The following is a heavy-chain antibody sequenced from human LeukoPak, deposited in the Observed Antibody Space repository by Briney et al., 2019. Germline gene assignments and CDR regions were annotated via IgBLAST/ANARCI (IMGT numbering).Heavy chain of an antibody. Sequence: ASVKVSCKASGYTFTGYYMHWVRQAPGQGLEWMGWINPNSGGTNYAQKFQGRVTMTRDTSISTAYMELSRLRSDDTAVYYCARDSRYYYVSSGPPLGDAFDIWGQGTMVTVSS. V-gene: IGHV1-2*02. J-gene: IGHJ3*02. CDR2: INPNSGGT. CDR1: GYTFTGYY. CDR3: ARDSRYYYVSSGPPLGDAFDI. D-gene: IGHD3-22*01.